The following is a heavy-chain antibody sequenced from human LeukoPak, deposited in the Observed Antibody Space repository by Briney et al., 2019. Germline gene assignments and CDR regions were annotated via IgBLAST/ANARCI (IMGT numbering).Heavy chain of an antibody. D-gene: IGHD1-26*01. J-gene: IGHJ4*02. CDR2: ISGSGTST. Sequence: GGSLRLSCAASGFTFTNYAMSWVRQAPGKGLEWVSAISGSGTSTYYPDSVKGRFTISRDNPKNTLYLQMNSLRAEDTAVYYCAKVIVGATWDYFDYWGQGTLVTVSS. CDR1: GFTFTNYA. CDR3: AKVIVGATWDYFDY. V-gene: IGHV3-23*01.